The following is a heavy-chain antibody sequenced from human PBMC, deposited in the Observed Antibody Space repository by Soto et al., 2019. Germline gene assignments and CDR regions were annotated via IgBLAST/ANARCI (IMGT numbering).Heavy chain of an antibody. CDR3: ARVDDSSSWYPDY. D-gene: IGHD6-13*01. Sequence: PSETLSLTCAVYGGPFSGYYWSWIRQPPGKGLEWIGEINHSGSTNYNPSLKSRVTISVDTSKNQFSLKLSSVTAADTAVYYCARVDDSSSWYPDYWGQGTLVTVSS. V-gene: IGHV4-34*01. J-gene: IGHJ4*02. CDR1: GGPFSGYY. CDR2: INHSGST.